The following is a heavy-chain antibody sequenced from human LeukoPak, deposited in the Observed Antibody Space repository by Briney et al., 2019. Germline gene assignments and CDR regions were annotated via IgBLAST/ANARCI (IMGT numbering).Heavy chain of an antibody. Sequence: SETLSLTCTVSGGSISSSSYYCGWIRQPPGKGLEWIGSIYYSGSTYYNPSLKSRVTISVDTSKNQFSLKLSSVTAADTAVYYCAREWYSYGYKWGYWGQGTLVTVSS. V-gene: IGHV4-39*02. CDR1: GGSISSSSYY. D-gene: IGHD5-18*01. J-gene: IGHJ4*02. CDR3: AREWYSYGYKWGY. CDR2: IYYSGST.